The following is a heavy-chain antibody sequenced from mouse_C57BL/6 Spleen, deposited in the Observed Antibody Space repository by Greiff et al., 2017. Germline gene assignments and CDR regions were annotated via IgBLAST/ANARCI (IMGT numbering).Heavy chain of an antibody. CDR3: ARDMIRDAMDY. CDR1: GYSITSGYY. V-gene: IGHV3-6*01. J-gene: IGHJ4*01. Sequence: EVKLQESGPGLVKPSQSLSLTCSVTGYSITSGYYWNWIRQFPGNKLEWMGYISYDGSNNYNPSLKNRISITRDTSKNQFFLKLNSVTTEDTATYYCARDMIRDAMDYWGQGTSVTVSS. D-gene: IGHD2-4*01. CDR2: ISYDGSN.